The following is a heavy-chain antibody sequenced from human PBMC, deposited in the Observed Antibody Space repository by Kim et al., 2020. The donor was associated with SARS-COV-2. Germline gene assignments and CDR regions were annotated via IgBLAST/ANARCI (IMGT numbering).Heavy chain of an antibody. CDR2: IYYSGST. V-gene: IGHV4-61*01. CDR3: ARRTPNYFGSGSYYYFDF. Sequence: SETLSFTCSVSGGSVSSGSYYWSWIRQPPGKGLEWIGYIYYSGSTNYNPSLKSRVTISVDTSKNQFSLKLNSVTAADTAVYYCARRTPNYFGSGSYYYFDFWGQGTLVTVSS. CDR1: GGSVSSGSYY. J-gene: IGHJ4*02. D-gene: IGHD3-10*01.